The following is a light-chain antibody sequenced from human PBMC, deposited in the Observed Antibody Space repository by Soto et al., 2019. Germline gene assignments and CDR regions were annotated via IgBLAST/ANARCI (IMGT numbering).Light chain of an antibody. V-gene: IGLV2-23*03. CDR3: CSYAGTNTVHVV. Sequence: QSVLTQPASVSGSPGQSITISCTGTSSDVGSYNLVSWYQQQPGKAPKLMIYEGSKRPSGVSNRFSGSKSGNTASLTISGLQAEDEADYYCCSYAGTNTVHVVFGGGTKLTVL. CDR1: SSDVGSYNL. J-gene: IGLJ2*01. CDR2: EGS.